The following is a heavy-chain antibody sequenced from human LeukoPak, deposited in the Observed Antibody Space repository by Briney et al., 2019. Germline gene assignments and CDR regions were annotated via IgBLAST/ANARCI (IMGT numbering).Heavy chain of an antibody. CDR3: ARLVVLAATPSDYYYYGMDV. J-gene: IGHJ6*02. CDR2: IYYSGST. D-gene: IGHD2-15*01. V-gene: IGHV4-59*08. CDR1: GFSTSSYY. Sequence: SETLSLTCTVSGFSTSSYYWSWVRQPPGKGLEWVGYIYYSGSTNYNPSLKSRVTISVDTSKNQFSLKLSSVTAGDRAVYYCARLVVLAATPSDYYYYGMDVWGQGTTVTVSS.